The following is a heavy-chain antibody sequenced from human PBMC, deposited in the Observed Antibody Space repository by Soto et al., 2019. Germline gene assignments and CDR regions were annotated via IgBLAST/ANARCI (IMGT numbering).Heavy chain of an antibody. CDR3: ARRNDFWSCGDMDV. V-gene: IGHV3-72*01. CDR1: GFTFSDHY. Sequence: EVQLVESGGGLVQPGGSLRLSCAVSGFTFSDHYMDWVRQAPGQGLEWVARSRNKVKSYSTGYAASVKGRFTVSRDDSKSLLYLQMNSLTTEDTAVYYCARRNDFWSCGDMDVWGQGTTVTVSS. D-gene: IGHD3-3*01. CDR2: SRNKVKSYST. J-gene: IGHJ6*02.